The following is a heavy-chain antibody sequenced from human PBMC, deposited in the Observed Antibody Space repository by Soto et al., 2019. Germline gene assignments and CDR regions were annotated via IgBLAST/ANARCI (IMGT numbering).Heavy chain of an antibody. V-gene: IGHV1-69*02. J-gene: IGHJ6*02. CDR3: GISGHDSTFYYYGTDV. Sequence: QVQLVQSGAEVKKPGSSLKVSCKASGGTFSSHTISWVRLAPGQGLEWMGRTIPILGITNYAQNFQGRVTLTADTSTGTASMELSSLRSEDTAVYYCGISGHDSTFYYYGTDVWGQGTTVTVSS. CDR1: GGTFSSHT. D-gene: IGHD1-26*01. CDR2: TIPILGIT.